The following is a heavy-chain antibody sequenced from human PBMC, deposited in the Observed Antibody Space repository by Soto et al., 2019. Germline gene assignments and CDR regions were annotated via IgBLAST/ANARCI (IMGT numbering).Heavy chain of an antibody. J-gene: IGHJ6*02. CDR3: ARGRSYDILTGYYSPDYYYGMDV. D-gene: IGHD3-9*01. CDR2: INHSGST. Sequence: SETLSLTCAVYGGCFSGYYWRCIRQPPGKGLEWIGEINHSGSTNYNPSLKSRVTISVDTSKNQFSLKLSSVTAADTAVYYCARGRSYDILTGYYSPDYYYGMDVWGQGTTVT. V-gene: IGHV4-34*01. CDR1: GGCFSGYY.